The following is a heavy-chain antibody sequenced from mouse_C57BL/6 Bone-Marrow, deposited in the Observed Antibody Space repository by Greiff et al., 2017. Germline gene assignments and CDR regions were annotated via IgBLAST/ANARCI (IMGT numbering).Heavy chain of an antibody. CDR3: ARRLGREGYFDY. CDR2: IDPSDSYT. CDR1: GYTFTSYW. J-gene: IGHJ2*01. D-gene: IGHD4-1*01. V-gene: IGHV1-69*01. Sequence: QVQLQQPGAELVMPGASVKLSCKASGYTFTSYWMHLVKQRPGQGLEWIGEIDPSDSYTNYNQKFKGKSTLTVDKSSSTAYMQLSSLTSEDSAVYYCARRLGREGYFDYWGQGTTLTVSS.